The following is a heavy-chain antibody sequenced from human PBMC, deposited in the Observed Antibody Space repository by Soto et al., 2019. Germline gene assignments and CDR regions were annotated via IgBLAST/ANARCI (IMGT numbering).Heavy chain of an antibody. CDR3: ARLDFDQNSYGWFDP. J-gene: IGHJ5*02. D-gene: IGHD3-10*01. Sequence: QVQLQESGPGLVKPSETLFLTCTVSGGSISNYYWNWIRQSPGKGLEWIGYIFRSGAATYNSCLKSRVRLSIDTSKNQFSLKLSSVTAADTAVYFCARLDFDQNSYGWFDPWGQGTPVIVSS. CDR2: IFRSGAA. V-gene: IGHV4-4*09. CDR1: GGSISNYY.